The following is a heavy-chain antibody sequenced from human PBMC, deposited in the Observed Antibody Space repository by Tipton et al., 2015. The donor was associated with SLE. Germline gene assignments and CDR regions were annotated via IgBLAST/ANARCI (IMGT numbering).Heavy chain of an antibody. D-gene: IGHD2-8*02. V-gene: IGHV3-7*01. Sequence: LSLTCTVSGGSISSHYWSWVRQAPGKGMGGVATINKYGSGKYYVDSVRGRFTISRDNAKNSLYLQMNSLRAEDTAVYYCALGLYWWGYWGQGTLVTVSS. CDR2: INKYGSGK. CDR1: GGSISSHY. J-gene: IGHJ4*02. CDR3: ALGLYWWGY.